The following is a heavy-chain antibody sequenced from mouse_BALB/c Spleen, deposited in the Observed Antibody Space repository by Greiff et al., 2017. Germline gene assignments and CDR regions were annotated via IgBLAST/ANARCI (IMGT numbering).Heavy chain of an antibody. J-gene: IGHJ3*01. CDR2: IYPGDGDT. V-gene: IGHV1-87*01. CDR1: GYTFNSYW. Sequence: QVQLQQSGAELARPGASVKLSCKASGYTFNSYWMQWVKQRPGQGLEWIGAIYPGDGDTRYTQKFKGKATLTADNSSSTAYMQLSSLASEDSAVYYCARGEYGNFAWCAYWGQGTLVTGAA. D-gene: IGHD2-10*02. CDR3: ARGEYGNFAWCAY.